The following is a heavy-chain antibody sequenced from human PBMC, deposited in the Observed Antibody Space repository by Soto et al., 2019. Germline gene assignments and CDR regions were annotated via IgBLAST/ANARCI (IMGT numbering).Heavy chain of an antibody. CDR3: ARKWTGDDYYYGMDV. CDR1: GFTFSSYA. Sequence: QVQLVESGGGVVQPGRSLRLSFAASGFTFSSYAMHWVRQAPGKGLEWVAVISYDGSNKYYADSVKGRFTISRDNSKNTLYLQMNSLRAEDTAVYYCARKWTGDDYYYGMDVWGQGTTVTVSS. V-gene: IGHV3-30-3*01. CDR2: ISYDGSNK. J-gene: IGHJ6*02. D-gene: IGHD2-21*01.